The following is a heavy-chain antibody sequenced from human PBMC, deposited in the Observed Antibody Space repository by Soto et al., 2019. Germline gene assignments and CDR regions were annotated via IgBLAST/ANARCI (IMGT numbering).Heavy chain of an antibody. D-gene: IGHD2-15*01. V-gene: IGHV3-30*18. CDR3: ANGVVVATTSFQH. J-gene: IGHJ1*01. Sequence: QVQLVESGGGVVQPGRSLRLSCAASGFTFSSYGMHWVRQAPGKGLEWVAVISYDGSDKYYADSVKGRFIISRDNSNNTLYLQMVSLRAEDTAVYYCANGVVVATTSFQHWGQGTLVTVSS. CDR2: ISYDGSDK. CDR1: GFTFSSYG.